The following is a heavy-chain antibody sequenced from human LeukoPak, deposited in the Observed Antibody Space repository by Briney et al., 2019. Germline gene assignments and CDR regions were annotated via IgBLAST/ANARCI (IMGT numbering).Heavy chain of an antibody. CDR2: INPNSGGT. CDR3: ARGRYSSGWYGIY. Sequence: ASVKVSCKASGYTFTGYYMHWVRQAPGQGLEWMGWINPNSGGTNYAQKFQGRVTMTRNTSISTAYMELSSLRSEDTAVYYCARGRYSSGWYGIYWGQGTLVTVSS. CDR1: GYTFTGYY. J-gene: IGHJ4*02. V-gene: IGHV1-2*02. D-gene: IGHD6-19*01.